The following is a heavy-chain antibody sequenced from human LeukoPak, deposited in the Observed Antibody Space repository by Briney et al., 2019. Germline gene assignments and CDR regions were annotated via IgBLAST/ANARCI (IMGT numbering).Heavy chain of an antibody. CDR1: GFTFSSYA. J-gene: IGHJ4*02. D-gene: IGHD6-19*01. CDR2: ISYDGSNK. V-gene: IGHV3-30*04. CDR3: ARGRGEQWLAHFDY. Sequence: GGSLRLSCAASGFTFSSYAMHWGRQAPGKGLEWVAVISYDGSNKYYADSVKGRFTISRDNSKNTLYLQMNSLRAEDTAVYYCARGRGEQWLAHFDYWGQGTLVTVSS.